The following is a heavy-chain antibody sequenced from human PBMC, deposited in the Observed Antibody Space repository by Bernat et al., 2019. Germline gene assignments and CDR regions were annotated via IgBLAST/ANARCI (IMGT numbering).Heavy chain of an antibody. V-gene: IGHV4-59*11. CDR3: ARDSLVGSGSYTYGMDV. Sequence: QVQLQESGPGLVKPSETLSLTCTVSGGSISSHYWSWIRQPPGKGLEWIGYIYYSGSTNYNPSLKSRVTISVDTSKNQFSLKLSSVTAADTAVYYCARDSLVGSGSYTYGMDVWGQGTTVTVSS. J-gene: IGHJ6*02. D-gene: IGHD3-10*01. CDR1: GGSISSHY. CDR2: IYYSGST.